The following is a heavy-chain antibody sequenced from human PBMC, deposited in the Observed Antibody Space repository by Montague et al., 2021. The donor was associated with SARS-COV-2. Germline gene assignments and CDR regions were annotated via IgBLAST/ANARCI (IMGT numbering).Heavy chain of an antibody. CDR1: GFSLSTTGMC. CDR2: IDWDDDK. J-gene: IGHJ4*02. CDR3: ARIRDYDILTGCSAGFDY. D-gene: IGHD3-9*01. Sequence: PALVKPTQTLTLTCTFSGFSLSTTGMCVSWIRQPPGKALEWLALIDWDDDKYYSTSLKTRLTIPKDTSKNQVVLTMTNMDPVDTATYYCARIRDYDILTGCSAGFDYWGQGTLVTVSS. V-gene: IGHV2-70*01.